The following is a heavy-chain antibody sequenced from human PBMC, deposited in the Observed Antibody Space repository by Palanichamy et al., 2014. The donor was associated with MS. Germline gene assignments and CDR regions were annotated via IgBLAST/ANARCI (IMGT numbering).Heavy chain of an antibody. Sequence: AEVKKPGSSVKVSCKASGGTFSGYSVSWVRQAPGQGLEWMGGIIPIFGTTDYAQRFRGRVTITADESMSTVYMELRNLKSEDTALYYCARVRYTYGTHHFDSWGQGTLVTVSS. J-gene: IGHJ4*02. CDR2: IIPIFGTT. CDR1: GGTFSGYS. D-gene: IGHD5-18*01. CDR3: ARVRYTYGTHHFDS. V-gene: IGHV1-69*01.